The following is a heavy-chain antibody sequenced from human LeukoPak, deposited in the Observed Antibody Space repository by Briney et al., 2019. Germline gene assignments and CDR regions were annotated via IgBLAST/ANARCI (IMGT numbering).Heavy chain of an antibody. Sequence: ASVKVSCKASGYTFTSYDINWVRQATGQGLEWMGWMNPNSGNTGYAQKFQGRVTMTRNTSISTAYMELSSLRSDDTAVYYCARSPAGSGYYGYWGQGTLVTVSS. V-gene: IGHV1-8*01. CDR1: GYTFTSYD. CDR2: MNPNSGNT. CDR3: ARSPAGSGYYGY. D-gene: IGHD3-3*01. J-gene: IGHJ4*02.